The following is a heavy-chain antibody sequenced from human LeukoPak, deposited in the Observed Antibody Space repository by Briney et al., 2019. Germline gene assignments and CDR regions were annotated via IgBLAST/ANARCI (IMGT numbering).Heavy chain of an antibody. V-gene: IGHV1-2*02. CDR2: INPNSGGT. CDR1: GYTFTGYY. D-gene: IGHD3-22*01. J-gene: IGHJ4*02. CDR3: ARQNYYDSSGSRRGYYFDY. Sequence: ASVKVSCKASGYTFTGYYMHWVRQAPGQGLEWMGWINPNSGGTNYAQKFQGRVTMTRDTSISTAYMELSRLRSDDTAVYYCARQNYYDSSGSRRGYYFDYWGQGTLVPVSS.